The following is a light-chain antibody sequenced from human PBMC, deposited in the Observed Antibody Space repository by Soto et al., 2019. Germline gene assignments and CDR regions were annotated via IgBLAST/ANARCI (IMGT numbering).Light chain of an antibody. CDR3: MQALQTPPT. Sequence: IVMTQSTLSLPVTPGEPASTSCRSSQSLLHSNGYNYLDWYLQKPGQSPQLLIYLGSNRASGVPDRFSGSGSGTDFTLKISRVEAEDVGVYYCMQALQTPPTFGQGNKVEIK. CDR2: LGS. CDR1: QSLLHSNGYNY. J-gene: IGKJ1*01. V-gene: IGKV2-28*01.